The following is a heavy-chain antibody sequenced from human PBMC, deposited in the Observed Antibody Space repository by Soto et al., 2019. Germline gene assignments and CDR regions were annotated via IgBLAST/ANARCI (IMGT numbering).Heavy chain of an antibody. Sequence: EVQLVESGGGLVQPGGSLRLSCAASGFTFSTYYMGWVRQAPGKGPEWVANIKKDGSEKYYVDSVKGRFTISRDNAHNSLHLQMNSLRAEDTAVYYCARGQWLIYDAFDIWGQGTMVTVSS. CDR2: IKKDGSEK. J-gene: IGHJ3*02. D-gene: IGHD6-19*01. V-gene: IGHV3-7*01. CDR1: GFTFSTYY. CDR3: ARGQWLIYDAFDI.